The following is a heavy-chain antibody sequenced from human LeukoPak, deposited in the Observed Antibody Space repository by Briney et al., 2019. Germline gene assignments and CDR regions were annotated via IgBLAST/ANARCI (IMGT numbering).Heavy chain of an antibody. D-gene: IGHD1-14*01. CDR2: IYYSGST. CDR3: ARGDRGPNYGMDV. V-gene: IGHV4-39*01. Sequence: SETLSLTCTVSGGSISSSSYYWGWIRQPPGKGLEWIGSIYYSGSTYYNPSLKSRVTISVDTSKNQFSLKLSSVTAADTAVYYCARGDRGPNYGMDVWGQGTTVTVSS. CDR1: GGSISSSSYY. J-gene: IGHJ6*02.